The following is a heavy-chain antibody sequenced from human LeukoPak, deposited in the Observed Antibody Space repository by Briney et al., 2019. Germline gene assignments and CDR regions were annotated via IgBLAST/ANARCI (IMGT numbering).Heavy chain of an antibody. D-gene: IGHD2-2*01. CDR3: ASRIVVPAAIASDY. J-gene: IGHJ4*02. CDR2: INHSGST. CDR1: GGSFRGYY. V-gene: IGHV4-34*01. Sequence: KPSETLSLTCAVYGGSFRGYYWSGIRQPPGKGLEWIGEINHSGSTNYNPSLKSGVTISVDTSKNQFSLKLSSVTAADTAVYYCASRIVVPAAIASDYWGQGTLVTVSS.